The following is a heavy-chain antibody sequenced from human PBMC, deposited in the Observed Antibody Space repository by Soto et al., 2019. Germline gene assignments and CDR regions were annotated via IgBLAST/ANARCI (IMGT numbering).Heavy chain of an antibody. CDR1: GYSFTSYW. J-gene: IGHJ6*02. D-gene: IGHD2-2*01. CDR3: ASSPRGYCSSTSCRELGNYYGMDV. CDR2: IDPSDSYT. Sequence: PGESLKISCKGSGYSFTSYWISWVRQMHGKGLEWMGRIDPSDSYTNYSPSFQGHVTISADKSISTAYLQWSSLKASDTAMYYCASSPRGYCSSTSCRELGNYYGMDVWGQGTTVTVSS. V-gene: IGHV5-10-1*01.